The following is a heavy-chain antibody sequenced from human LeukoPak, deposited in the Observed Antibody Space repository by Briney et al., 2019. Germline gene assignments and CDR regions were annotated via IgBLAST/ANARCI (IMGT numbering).Heavy chain of an antibody. CDR2: IGGGGTRT. CDR3: ARDLAWDAFDI. J-gene: IGHJ3*02. V-gene: IGHV3-23*01. CDR1: GXTFSSYV. Sequence: PGGSLRLSCAASGXTFSSYVMTWVRQAPGKGLEWVSTIGGGGTRTYYADSVKGRFTISRDNSKNTLYLQMNSLRAEDTAVYYCARDLAWDAFDIWGQGTVVTVSS.